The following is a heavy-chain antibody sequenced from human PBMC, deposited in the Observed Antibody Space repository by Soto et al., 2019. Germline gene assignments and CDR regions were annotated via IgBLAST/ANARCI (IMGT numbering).Heavy chain of an antibody. CDR1: GFTVSSNY. CDR2: IYSGGST. V-gene: IGHV3-66*01. D-gene: IGHD1-26*01. CDR3: ASSLPRGVGASAFDY. Sequence: EVQLVESGGGLVQPGGSLRLSCAASGFTVSSNYMSWVRQAPGKGLEWVSVIYSGGSTYYADSVKGRFTISRDNSKSTLYLIMIGLGAEDTAVYYCASSLPRGVGASAFDYWGQGTLVTVSS. J-gene: IGHJ4*02.